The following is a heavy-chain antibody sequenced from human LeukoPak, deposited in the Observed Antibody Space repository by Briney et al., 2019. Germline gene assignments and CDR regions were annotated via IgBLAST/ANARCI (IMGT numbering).Heavy chain of an antibody. V-gene: IGHV3-20*04. J-gene: IGHJ4*02. CDR3: ARAPITSPFYFDY. CDR2: INWSGGST. D-gene: IGHD2-2*01. Sequence: GGSLRLSCTASGFAFDEHGMNWVRQVPGKGLEWVSGINWSGGSTGYADPLRGRFTISKDNAKNSLYLQMDSLRAEDTALYYCARAPITSPFYFDYWGQGTLVTVSS. CDR1: GFAFDEHG.